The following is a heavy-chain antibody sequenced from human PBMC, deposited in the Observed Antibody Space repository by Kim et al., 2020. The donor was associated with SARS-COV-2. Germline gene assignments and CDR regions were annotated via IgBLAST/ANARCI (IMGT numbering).Heavy chain of an antibody. CDR1: GGSFSGYY. D-gene: IGHD6-19*01. Sequence: SETLSLTCAVYGGSFSGYYWYWIRKRQGKGQEWMGIVNHCGMTNSNQNLSSRVTISVDTYKTQISLSLTPVSATAADTSYYARAIPNRYSSGRYVSFYY. CDR3: ARAIPNRYSSGRYVSFYY. CDR2: VNHCGMT. J-gene: IGHJ4*01. V-gene: IGHV4-34*01.